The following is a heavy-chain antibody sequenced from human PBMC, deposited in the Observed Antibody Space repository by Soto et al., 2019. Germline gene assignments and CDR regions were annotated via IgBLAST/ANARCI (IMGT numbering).Heavy chain of an antibody. CDR2: INPDNGNT. J-gene: IGHJ4*02. Sequence: ASVKVSCKASGYTFTNYGIGWVRQAPGQGLERMGWINPDNGNTYYGRKGQGRITMTTDTSTTTAYMELRSLRSADTAVYYCTRDRSRARNNWDSVDYWGQGTLFTVSS. CDR1: GYTFTNYG. D-gene: IGHD1-26*01. V-gene: IGHV1-18*04. CDR3: TRDRSRARNNWDSVDY.